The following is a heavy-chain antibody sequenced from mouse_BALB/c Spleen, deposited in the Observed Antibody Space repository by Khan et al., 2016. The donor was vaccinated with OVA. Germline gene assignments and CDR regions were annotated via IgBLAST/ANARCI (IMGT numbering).Heavy chain of an antibody. D-gene: IGHD6-2*01. J-gene: IGHJ1*01. V-gene: IGHV9-1*02. Sequence: LVESGPELKKPGETVKISCKASGYTFTNYGMNWVKQAPGKGLKWMGWINTYTGEPTYADDFKGRFAFSLETSASTAYLQISNLKNEDMTTYFCARISSCWYSDVWGAGTTVTVSS. CDR1: GYTFTNYG. CDR3: ARISSCWYSDV. CDR2: INTYTGEP.